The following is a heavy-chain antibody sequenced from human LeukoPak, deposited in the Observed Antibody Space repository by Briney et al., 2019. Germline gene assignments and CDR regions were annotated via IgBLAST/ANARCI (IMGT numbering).Heavy chain of an antibody. J-gene: IGHJ4*02. CDR2: IIPIFGTA. V-gene: IGHV1-69*13. D-gene: IGHD3-9*01. Sequence: ASVKVSCKASGGTFSSYAISWVRRAPGQGLEWMGGIIPIFGTANYAQKFQGRVTITADESTSTAYMELSSLRSEDTAVYYCAISLVLRYFDWLPGTWGQGTLVTVSS. CDR1: GGTFSSYA. CDR3: AISLVLRYFDWLPGT.